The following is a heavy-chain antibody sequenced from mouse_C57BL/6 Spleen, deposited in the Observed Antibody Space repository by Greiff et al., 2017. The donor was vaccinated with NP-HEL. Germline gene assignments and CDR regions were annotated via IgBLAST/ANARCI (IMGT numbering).Heavy chain of an antibody. CDR1: GYAFSSSW. D-gene: IGHD4-1*01. CDR2: IYPGDGDT. Sequence: QVQLQQSGPELVKPGASVKISCKASGYAFSSSWMNWVKQRPGKGLEWIGRIYPGDGDTNYNGKFKGKATLTADKSSSTAYMQLSSLTSEDSAVYFCAREVWDGYFDVWGTGTTVTVSS. CDR3: AREVWDGYFDV. V-gene: IGHV1-82*01. J-gene: IGHJ1*03.